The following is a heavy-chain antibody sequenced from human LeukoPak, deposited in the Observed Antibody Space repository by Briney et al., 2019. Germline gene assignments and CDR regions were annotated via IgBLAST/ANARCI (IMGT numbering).Heavy chain of an antibody. J-gene: IGHJ4*02. D-gene: IGHD5-18*01. CDR1: GFTFDDYA. V-gene: IGHV3-9*01. Sequence: GGSLRLSCAASGFTFDDYAMHWVRQAPGKGLEWVSGISWNSGSIGYADSVKGRFTIPRDNAKNSLYLQMNSLRAEDTALYYCAKARGYSYGYTLDYWGQGTLVTVSS. CDR3: AKARGYSYGYTLDY. CDR2: ISWNSGSI.